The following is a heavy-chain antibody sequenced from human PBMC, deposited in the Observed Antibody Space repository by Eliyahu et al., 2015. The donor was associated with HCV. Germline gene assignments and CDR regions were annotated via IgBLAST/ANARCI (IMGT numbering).Heavy chain of an antibody. V-gene: IGHV3-30*18. J-gene: IGHJ4*02. CDR3: AKDRTIFGVVTIDY. Sequence: QVQLVESGGGVVQPGXSXRLXXAASGFXFXSYGMHWVRQGPGKGLEWVAVISHDGSNKYYADSVKGRFTISRDNSKNTLYLQMNSLRAEDTAVYYCAKDRTIFGVVTIDYWGQGTLVTVSS. D-gene: IGHD3-3*01. CDR2: ISHDGSNK. CDR1: GFXFXSYG.